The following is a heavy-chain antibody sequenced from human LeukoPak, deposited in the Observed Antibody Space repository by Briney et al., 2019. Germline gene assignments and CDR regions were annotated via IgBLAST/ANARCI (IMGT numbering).Heavy chain of an antibody. CDR2: IWYGGSNK. CDR3: AELCSWQPFSFLDY. D-gene: IGHD2-21*01. J-gene: IGHJ4*02. V-gene: IGHV3-33*01. Sequence: WGSLSLSCAASGFTFSSYCMHWVRQAPGKGLEWVGVIWYGGSNKYYADSVKGRFTISRDNSKNTLYLQMNSLRAENTAGDHYAELCSWQPFSFLDYWGQGTLVTVSS. CDR1: GFTFSSYC.